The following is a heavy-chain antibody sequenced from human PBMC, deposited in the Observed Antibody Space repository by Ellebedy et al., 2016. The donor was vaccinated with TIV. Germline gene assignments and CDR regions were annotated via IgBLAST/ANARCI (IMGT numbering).Heavy chain of an antibody. CDR3: AKDRYYASGSYSDY. CDR2: ISGSGGST. CDR1: GFSVSSND. D-gene: IGHD3-10*01. J-gene: IGHJ4*02. Sequence: GESLKISCAASGFSVSSNDMSWVRQAPGTGLEWVSAISGSGGSTYNADSVKGRFTISRDNSKNTLYLQMNSLRGEDTAVYYCAKDRYYASGSYSDYWGQGTLVTVSS. V-gene: IGHV3-23*01.